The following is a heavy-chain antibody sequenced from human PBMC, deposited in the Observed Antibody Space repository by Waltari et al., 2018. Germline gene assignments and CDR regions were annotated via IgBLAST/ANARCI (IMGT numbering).Heavy chain of an antibody. CDR3: ARGRGRSIAAAGPFDY. V-gene: IGHV4-34*01. CDR1: GGSFSGYY. Sequence: QVQLQQWGAGLLKPSETLSLTCAVYGGSFSGYYWSWIRQPPGKGLGWIGEINHSGSTNYNPSLKSRVTISVDTSKNQFSLKLSSVTAADTAVYYCARGRGRSIAAAGPFDYWGQGTLVTVSS. J-gene: IGHJ4*02. CDR2: INHSGST. D-gene: IGHD6-13*01.